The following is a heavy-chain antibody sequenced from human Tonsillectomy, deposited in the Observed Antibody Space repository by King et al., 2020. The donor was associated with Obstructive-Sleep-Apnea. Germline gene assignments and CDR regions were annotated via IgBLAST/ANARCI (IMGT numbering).Heavy chain of an antibody. CDR3: ATVPSASPDFDY. J-gene: IGHJ4*02. Sequence: QLQESGPGLVKPSETLSLTCSVSGYSISSGHYWGWIRQPPGTGLEWIGSVWHSGSTYYSPSLKSRVALSVDTSKNQFSLKLSSVTAADTAVYFCATVPSASPDFDYWGQGTLVTVSS. CDR1: GYSISSGHY. D-gene: IGHD2-2*01. CDR2: VWHSGST. V-gene: IGHV4-38-2*02.